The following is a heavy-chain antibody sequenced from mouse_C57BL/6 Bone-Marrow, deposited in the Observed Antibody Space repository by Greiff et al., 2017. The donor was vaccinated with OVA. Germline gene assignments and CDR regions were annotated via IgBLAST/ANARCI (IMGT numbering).Heavy chain of an antibody. CDR3: ARGDYYGNYLCYAMDY. D-gene: IGHD2-1*01. CDR2: IYPRDGST. CDR1: GYTFTDHT. J-gene: IGHJ4*01. V-gene: IGHV1-78*01. Sequence: VQLQQSDAELVKPGASVKISCKVSGYTFTDHTIHWMKQRPEQGLEWIGYIYPRDGSTKYNEKFKGKATLTADKSSSTAYMQLNSLTSEDSAVYFCARGDYYGNYLCYAMDYWGQGTSVTVSS.